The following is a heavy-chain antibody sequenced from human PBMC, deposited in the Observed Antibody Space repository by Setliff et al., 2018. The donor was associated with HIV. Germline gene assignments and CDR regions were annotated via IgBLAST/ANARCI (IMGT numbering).Heavy chain of an antibody. CDR1: GGNFNTYG. D-gene: IGHD6-6*01. Sequence: SCKASGGNFNTYGISWVRQAPGKGLEWVAVIWYDGSNEYYADSVKGRFTISRDNAKNTLYLQMNGLRGEDTAVYYCAMFSSSSGWGQGTQVTVSS. CDR3: AMFSSSSG. CDR2: IWYDGSNE. V-gene: IGHV3-33*03. J-gene: IGHJ4*02.